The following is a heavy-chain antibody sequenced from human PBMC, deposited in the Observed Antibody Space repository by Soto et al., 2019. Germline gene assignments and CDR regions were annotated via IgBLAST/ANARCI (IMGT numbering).Heavy chain of an antibody. CDR1: GYTFTSYG. CDR2: ISAYNGNT. V-gene: IGHV1-18*04. J-gene: IGHJ4*02. CDR3: ARDGLVWIQLWHYFDY. D-gene: IGHD5-18*01. Sequence: QVPLVQSGAEVKKPGASVKVSCKASGYTFTSYGISWVRQAPGQGLEWMGWISAYNGNTNYAQKLQGRVTMTPDTSTSTDYMELRSLRSDDTAVYYCARDGLVWIQLWHYFDYWGQGTLVTVSS.